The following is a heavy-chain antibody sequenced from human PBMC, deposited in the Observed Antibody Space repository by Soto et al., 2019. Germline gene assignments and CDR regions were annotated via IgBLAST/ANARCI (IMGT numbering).Heavy chain of an antibody. V-gene: IGHV2-5*02. CDR1: GFSLSTSGVG. CDR3: AHLPPSGGSRYWFSFSGMDV. J-gene: IGHJ6*02. D-gene: IGHD2-15*01. CDR2: IYWDDDK. Sequence: QITLKESGPTLVKPTQTLTLTCTFSGFSLSTSGVGVAWIRQPPGKALEWLALIYWDDDKRYRPSLESRLTITKDTSKNQVVLTTTNMDSVDTATYYCAHLPPSGGSRYWFSFSGMDVWGQGTTVTVSS.